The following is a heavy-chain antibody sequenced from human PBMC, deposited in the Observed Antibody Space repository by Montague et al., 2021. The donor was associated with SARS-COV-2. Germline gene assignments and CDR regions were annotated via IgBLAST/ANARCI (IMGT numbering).Heavy chain of an antibody. CDR2: IYYSGST. J-gene: IGHJ4*02. D-gene: IGHD1-26*01. V-gene: IGHV4-59*01. CDR3: ARGMGGSYLYYFDY. CDR1: GGSISSYY. Sequence: SETLSLTCTVSGGSISSYYWSWIRQPPGKGLEWIGYIYYSGSTNYNPSLKSRVTIFVDMSKNQFSLKLSSVTAADTAVYYCARGMGGSYLYYFDYWGQGTLVTVSS.